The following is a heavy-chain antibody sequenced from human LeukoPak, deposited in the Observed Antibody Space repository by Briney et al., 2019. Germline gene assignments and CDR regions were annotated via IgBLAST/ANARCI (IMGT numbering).Heavy chain of an antibody. J-gene: IGHJ4*02. CDR1: GINFSTDW. Sequence: GGSLRVSCEASGINFSTDWMSCVRQAPGKGLEWVAYIKHDGSEKYYVDSVKGRFTISRDNAKNSLYLQMNSLRAEDTAVYYCARPGVLHYWGQGTLVTVSS. CDR2: IKHDGSEK. V-gene: IGHV3-7*03. D-gene: IGHD3-16*01. CDR3: ARPGVLHY.